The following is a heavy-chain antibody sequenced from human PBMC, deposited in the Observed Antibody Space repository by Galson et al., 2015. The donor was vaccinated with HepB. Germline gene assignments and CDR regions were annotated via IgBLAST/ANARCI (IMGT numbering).Heavy chain of an antibody. D-gene: IGHD3-3*01. Sequence: SLRLSCAASGFTFSSYGMHWVRQAPGKGLEWVAVISYDGSNKYYADSVKGRFTISRDNSKNTLYLQMNSLRAEDTAVYYCAKDVLSGLFWSGPYYYYMDVWGKGTTVTVSS. CDR3: AKDVLSGLFWSGPYYYYMDV. CDR1: GFTFSSYG. CDR2: ISYDGSNK. J-gene: IGHJ6*03. V-gene: IGHV3-30*18.